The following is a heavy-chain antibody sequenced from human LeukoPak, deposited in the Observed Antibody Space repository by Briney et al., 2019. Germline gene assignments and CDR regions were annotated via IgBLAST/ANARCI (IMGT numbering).Heavy chain of an antibody. CDR3: ARLYGGNSLGRFDY. CDR1: GGSISSSNW. Sequence: SGTLSLTCAVSGGSISSSNWWSWVRQPPGKGLEWIGEIYHSGSTNYNPSLKSRVTISVDKSKNQFSLKLSSVTAADTAVYYCARLYGGNSLGRFDYWGQGTLVTVSS. D-gene: IGHD4-23*01. J-gene: IGHJ4*02. V-gene: IGHV4-4*02. CDR2: IYHSGST.